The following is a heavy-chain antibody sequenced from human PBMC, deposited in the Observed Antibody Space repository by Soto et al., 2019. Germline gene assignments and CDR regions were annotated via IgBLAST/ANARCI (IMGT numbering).Heavy chain of an antibody. CDR3: ASFDGTLVRGGRSSPYEMDV. CDR2: IIPIFDTV. Sequence: QVQLVQSGAEVKKPGSSVKVSCKASGGTFSSNAINWVRQAPGQGLEWMGGIIPIFDTVNYAQKFQGRVTITADDSTTTAYMELSSLRSEDTAIYYCASFDGTLVRGGRSSPYEMDVWGQGTTVIVSS. CDR1: GGTFSSNA. V-gene: IGHV1-69*01. J-gene: IGHJ6*02. D-gene: IGHD3-10*01.